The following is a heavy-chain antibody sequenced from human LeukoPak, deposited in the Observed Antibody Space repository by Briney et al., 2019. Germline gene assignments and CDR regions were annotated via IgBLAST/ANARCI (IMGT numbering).Heavy chain of an antibody. D-gene: IGHD2-21*02. V-gene: IGHV3-7*01. Sequence: GGSLRLSCTVSGFTFSTYWMTWVRQAPGKGLEWVANIKQDGSEKYYVDSVKGRFTITRDNAKKSLYLQMTSLTAEDTAVYYCARDRGAYCGGDCYLGFDYWGRGTLVTVSS. J-gene: IGHJ4*01. CDR2: IKQDGSEK. CDR3: ARDRGAYCGGDCYLGFDY. CDR1: GFTFSTYW.